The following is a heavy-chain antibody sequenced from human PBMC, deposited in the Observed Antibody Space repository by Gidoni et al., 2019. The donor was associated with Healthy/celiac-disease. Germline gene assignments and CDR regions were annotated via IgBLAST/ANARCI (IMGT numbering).Heavy chain of an antibody. J-gene: IGHJ6*02. V-gene: IGHV1-69-2*01. CDR2: VDPEDGET. D-gene: IGHD2-2*01. Sequence: EVQLVQPGAEVKKPGATVKISCKVSGYTFTDYYMHCVKQAPGKGLEWMGLVDPEDGETIYAEKFQGRVTITADTSTDTAYMELSSLISEDTAVYYCATGIVVVPAAIVYYYGMDVWGQGTTVTVSS. CDR3: ATGIVVVPAAIVYYYGMDV. CDR1: GYTFTDYY.